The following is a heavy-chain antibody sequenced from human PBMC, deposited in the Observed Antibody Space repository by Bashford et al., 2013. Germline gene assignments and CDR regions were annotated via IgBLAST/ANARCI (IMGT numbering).Heavy chain of an antibody. J-gene: IGHJ5*02. Sequence: SETLSLTCTVSGGSITSGGFHWSWIRQHPGKGLEWIGDVYHTGSTYYNPSLKSRLTISVDSSKNQFSLKLSSVTAADTAVYYCARGFCSSGSCYWNWFDPWGQGPWSPSPQ. V-gene: IGHV4-31*03. CDR3: ARGFCSSGSCYWNWFDP. CDR1: GGSITSGGFH. D-gene: IGHD2-15*01. CDR2: VYHTGST.